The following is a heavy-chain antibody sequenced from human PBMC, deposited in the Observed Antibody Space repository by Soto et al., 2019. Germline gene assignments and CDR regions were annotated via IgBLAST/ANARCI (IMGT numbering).Heavy chain of an antibody. CDR3: ARDLVTFGFITMIDPGEDAFDI. CDR2: IYYSGST. J-gene: IGHJ3*02. CDR1: GGSISSGGYY. Sequence: PSETLSLTCTVSGGSISSGGYYWSWIRQHPGKGLEWIGYIYYSGSTYYNPSLKSRVTLSVDTSKNQFSLKLSSVTAADTAMYYCARDLVTFGFITMIDPGEDAFDIWGQGTMVTVSS. D-gene: IGHD3-22*01. V-gene: IGHV4-31*03.